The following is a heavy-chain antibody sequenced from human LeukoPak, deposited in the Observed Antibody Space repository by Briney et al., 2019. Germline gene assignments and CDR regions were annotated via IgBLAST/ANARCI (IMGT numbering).Heavy chain of an antibody. J-gene: IGHJ5*02. CDR2: IYSSGTI. CDR3: TRDSGTTGEVKFDP. V-gene: IGHV4-4*07. Sequence: NPSETLSLTCTVSGGSINNYYWSWIRQPAGKGLEWIGRIYSSGTITYNPSLKSRVTMSVDTSKNQFSLRLSSVTAADTAVYYCTRDSGTTGEVKFDPWGQGSLVTVSS. CDR1: GGSINNYY. D-gene: IGHD3-10*01.